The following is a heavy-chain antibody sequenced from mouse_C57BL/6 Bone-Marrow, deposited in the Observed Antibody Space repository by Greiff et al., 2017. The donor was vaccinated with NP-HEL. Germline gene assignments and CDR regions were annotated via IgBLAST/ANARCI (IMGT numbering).Heavy chain of an antibody. V-gene: IGHV1-81*01. D-gene: IGHD2-4*01. Sequence: VKLQESGAELARPGASVKLSCKASGYTFTSYGISWVKQRTGQGLEWIGEIYPRSGNTYYNEKFKGKATLTADKSSSTAYMELRSLTSEDSAVYFCARSPIYYDYDDVAWFAYWGQGTLVTVSA. CDR1: GYTFTSYG. CDR3: ARSPIYYDYDDVAWFAY. CDR2: IYPRSGNT. J-gene: IGHJ3*01.